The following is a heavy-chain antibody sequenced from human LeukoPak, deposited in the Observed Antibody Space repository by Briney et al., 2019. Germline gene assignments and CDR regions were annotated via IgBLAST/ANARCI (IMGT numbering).Heavy chain of an antibody. D-gene: IGHD4-17*01. CDR3: AKDTKQTTVTYFDY. Sequence: RGESLKISCAASGFTFSSYAMSWVRQAPGKGLEWVSAISGSGGSTYYADSVKGRFTISRDNSKNTLYLQMNSLRAEDTAVYYCAKDTKQTTVTYFDYWGQGTLVTVSS. V-gene: IGHV3-23*01. CDR2: ISGSGGST. CDR1: GFTFSSYA. J-gene: IGHJ4*02.